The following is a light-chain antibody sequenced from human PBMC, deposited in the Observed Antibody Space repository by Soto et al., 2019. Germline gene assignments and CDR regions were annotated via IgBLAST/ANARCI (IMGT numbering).Light chain of an antibody. J-gene: IGKJ4*01. CDR2: AAS. CDR3: QQLYSYPLT. Sequence: IQLTQSPSFLSASVGDRITIACRASQGISKYLGWYQQRPGRAPKLLIYAASTLQSGVPSRFSGSGSGTDFTLTISSLQPEDFATYYCQQLYSYPLTFGGGTKVDIK. CDR1: QGISKY. V-gene: IGKV1-9*01.